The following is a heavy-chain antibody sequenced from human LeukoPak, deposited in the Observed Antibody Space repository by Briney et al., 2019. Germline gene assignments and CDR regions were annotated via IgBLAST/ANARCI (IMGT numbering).Heavy chain of an antibody. CDR2: ISTSGRII. J-gene: IGHJ4*02. CDR1: GFTFSDSY. V-gene: IGHV3-11*01. CDR3: AGTYDSSGYSEY. D-gene: IGHD3-22*01. Sequence: GGSLRLSCAASGFTFSDSYMSWIRQAPGKGLEWVSYISTSGRIIYYADSVKGRFTISRDNAKSSLYLQMNSLRAEDTAVYYCAGTYDSSGYSEYWGQGTLVTVSA.